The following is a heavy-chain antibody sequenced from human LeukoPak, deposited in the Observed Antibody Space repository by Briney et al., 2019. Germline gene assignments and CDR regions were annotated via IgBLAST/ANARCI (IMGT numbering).Heavy chain of an antibody. D-gene: IGHD6-19*01. CDR3: ARASVAGTHGDY. Sequence: ASVKVSCKASGYTFTGYYMHRVRQAPGQGLEWMGWINPNSGGTNYAQKFQGWVTMTRDTSISTAYMELSRLRSDDTAVYYCARASVAGTHGDYWGQGTLVTVSS. CDR2: INPNSGGT. CDR1: GYTFTGYY. V-gene: IGHV1-2*04. J-gene: IGHJ4*02.